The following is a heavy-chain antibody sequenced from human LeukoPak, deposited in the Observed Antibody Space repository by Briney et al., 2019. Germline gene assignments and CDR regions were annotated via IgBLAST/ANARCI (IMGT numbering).Heavy chain of an antibody. V-gene: IGHV3-21*05. D-gene: IGHD6-13*01. J-gene: IGHJ4*02. CDR2: ISSSSSYI. Sequence: GGTLRLSCAASGFTFSTYSMNWVRQAQGKGLEWVSYISSSSSYIYYADSVKGRFTISRDNDKNSLYLQMNSLRAEDTAVYYCARAYSSTWSLGYWGQGTLVTVSS. CDR3: ARAYSSTWSLGY. CDR1: GFTFSTYS.